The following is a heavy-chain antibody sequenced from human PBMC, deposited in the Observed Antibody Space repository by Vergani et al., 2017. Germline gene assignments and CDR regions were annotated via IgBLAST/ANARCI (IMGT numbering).Heavy chain of an antibody. CDR1: GYTFTSYA. J-gene: IGHJ5*02. D-gene: IGHD2-2*01. Sequence: QVQLVQSGAAVKKPGASVKVSCKASGYTFTSYAMHWVRQAPGQRLEWMGWINAGNGNTKYSQKFQGRVTITRDTSASTAYMELSSLRSEDTAVYYCARDKSVGYCSSTSCYYNWFDPWGQGTLVTVSS. CDR2: INAGNGNT. CDR3: ARDKSVGYCSSTSCYYNWFDP. V-gene: IGHV1-3*01.